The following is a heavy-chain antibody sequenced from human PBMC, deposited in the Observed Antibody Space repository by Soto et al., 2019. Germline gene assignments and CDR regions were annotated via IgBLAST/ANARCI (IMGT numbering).Heavy chain of an antibody. CDR1: GGSVTSNNW. CDR2: IHHSEIT. J-gene: IGHJ4*02. CDR3: ARNAEGGFYFDY. D-gene: IGHD3-16*01. Sequence: QVRLQESGPGLVKPSGTLSVTCAVSGGSVTSNNWWSWVRQPPGEGLDYIGEIHHSEITNYNPSLKSRVTISVDKSKSQFSLRLSSVTAADTAVYYCARNAEGGFYFDYWGQGTLVIVSS. V-gene: IGHV4-4*02.